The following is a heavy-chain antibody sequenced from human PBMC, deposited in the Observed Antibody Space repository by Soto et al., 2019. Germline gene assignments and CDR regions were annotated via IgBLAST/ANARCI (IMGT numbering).Heavy chain of an antibody. D-gene: IGHD2-15*01. CDR1: GFAFSGHT. CDR3: ARGDCSGGSCYGIDV. Sequence: EGSLRLSCAASGFAFSGHTMNWVRQAPGKGLEWVAYIGNTLDTIYYADSVKGRFIISRDDAMKSVFLHMSSLRDGDTAVYYCARGDCSGGSCYGIDVWGRGTTVTVSS. J-gene: IGHJ6*02. V-gene: IGHV3-48*02. CDR2: IGNTLDTI.